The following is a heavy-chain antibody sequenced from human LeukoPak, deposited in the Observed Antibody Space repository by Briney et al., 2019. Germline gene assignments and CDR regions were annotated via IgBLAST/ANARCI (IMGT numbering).Heavy chain of an antibody. D-gene: IGHD3-16*02. CDR2: MYYSGNT. CDR1: GASISSSNYY. Sequence: SETLSLTCTVSGASISSSNYYWGWLRQPPGKGLEWFGSMYYSGNTDYNPSLKSRVTISVDTSKNQFSLKVNSVTAADTAVYYCARTLGWASSRYPFDGWGQGTLVAVSS. J-gene: IGHJ4*02. CDR3: ARTLGWASSRYPFDG. V-gene: IGHV4-39*01.